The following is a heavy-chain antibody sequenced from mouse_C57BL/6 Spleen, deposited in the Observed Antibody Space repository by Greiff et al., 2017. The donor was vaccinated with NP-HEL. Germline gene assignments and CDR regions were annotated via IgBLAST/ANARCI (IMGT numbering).Heavy chain of an antibody. J-gene: IGHJ3*01. CDR1: GYTFTSYG. V-gene: IGHV1-81*01. CDR2: IYPRSGNT. Sequence: VKLVESGSSLARPRASVKLSCKASGYTFTSYGISWVKQRTGQGLEWIGEIYPRSGNTYYNEKFKGKATLTADKSSSTAYMELRSLPAEDSAGYVCESNWDVAAWFAYLGQGKIVTVSA. D-gene: IGHD4-1*01. CDR3: ESNWDVAAWFAY.